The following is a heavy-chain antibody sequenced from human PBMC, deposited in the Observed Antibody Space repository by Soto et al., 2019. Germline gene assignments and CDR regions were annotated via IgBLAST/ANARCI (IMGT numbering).Heavy chain of an antibody. V-gene: IGHV2-5*02. CDR1: GFSLSSSGVG. Sequence: QITLKESGPTLGKPTQTLTLICTFSGFSLSSSGVGVGWIRQPPGKALEGVALIYWDDTKRYSPSLKSVLTNTKDTSIDQVVVTMTNMDHLDTATYSCAHIRVTMIVGAGDFQHWGQGTLGTVSS. D-gene: IGHD3-22*01. CDR3: AHIRVTMIVGAGDFQH. CDR2: IYWDDTK. J-gene: IGHJ1*01.